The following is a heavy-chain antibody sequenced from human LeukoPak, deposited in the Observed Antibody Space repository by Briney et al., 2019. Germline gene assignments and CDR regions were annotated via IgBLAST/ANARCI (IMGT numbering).Heavy chain of an antibody. CDR3: VREAGYCASICLKSNWFDP. CDR2: ISNGKT. V-gene: IGHV3-23*01. J-gene: IGHJ5*02. D-gene: IGHD2-2*01. Sequence: GGSLSLSCAASGFSFSSHGISWGRQPPGKGREWVSAISNGKTYYADSVRGRFTISKDDSKSTVYLQMNSLRDEDTALYYCVREAGYCASICLKSNWFDPWGQGTLVTVSS. CDR1: GFSFSSHG.